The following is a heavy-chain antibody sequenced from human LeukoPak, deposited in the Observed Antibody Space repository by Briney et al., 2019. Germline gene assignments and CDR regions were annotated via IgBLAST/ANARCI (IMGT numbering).Heavy chain of an antibody. CDR2: INWNGGST. D-gene: IGHD3-22*01. V-gene: IGHV3-20*04. CDR1: GFTFDDYG. Sequence: GGSPRLSCAASGFTFDDYGMSWVRQAPGKGLEWVSGINWNGGSTGYADSVKGRFTISRDNAKNSLYLQMNSLRAEDTALYYCARGANYDSSGYYYYVDYWGQGTLVTVSS. J-gene: IGHJ4*02. CDR3: ARGANYDSSGYYYYVDY.